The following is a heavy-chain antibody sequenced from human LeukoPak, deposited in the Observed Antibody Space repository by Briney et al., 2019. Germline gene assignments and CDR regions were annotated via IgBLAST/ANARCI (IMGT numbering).Heavy chain of an antibody. J-gene: IGHJ5*02. D-gene: IGHD3-9*01. CDR2: IWYDGSGK. V-gene: IGHV3-33*01. CDR3: ARGWYYDILAGPQGADL. CDR1: GFTFSSYG. Sequence: GGSLRLSCAASGFTFSSYGLHGVRQAPGKGLEWVAVIWYDGSGKYYVDSVKGRFTISRADSRHSLYLQMNSLRAEDSAVYYCARGWYYDILAGPQGADLWGQGTLVIVSS.